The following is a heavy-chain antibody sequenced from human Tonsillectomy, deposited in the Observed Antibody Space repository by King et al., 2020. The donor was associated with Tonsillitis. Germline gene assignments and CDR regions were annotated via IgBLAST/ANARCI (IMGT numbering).Heavy chain of an antibody. J-gene: IGHJ4*02. CDR3: AGYSGYDAALDY. CDR2: IYYSGST. V-gene: IGHV4-31*03. CDR1: GGSISSGGYY. Sequence: VQLQESGPGLVKPSQTLSLTCTVSGGSISSGGYYWSWIRQHPGKGLEWIGYIYYSGSTYYNPSLMSRVTISLDTSKNQFSLKLSSVTAADTAVYYCAGYSGYDAALDYWGQGTLVTVSS. D-gene: IGHD5-12*01.